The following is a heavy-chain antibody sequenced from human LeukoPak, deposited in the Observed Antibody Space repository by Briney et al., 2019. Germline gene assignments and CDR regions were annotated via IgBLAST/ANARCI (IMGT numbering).Heavy chain of an antibody. V-gene: IGHV4-34*01. CDR1: GGSFSGYY. J-gene: IGHJ4*02. Sequence: SETLSLTCAVYGGSFSGYYWSWIRQPPGKGLEWIGVINHSGSTNYNPSLKSRVTISVDTSKNQFSLKLSSVTAADTAVYYCARGPGYSAVVYYFDYWGQGTLVTVSS. D-gene: IGHD5-12*01. CDR2: INHSGST. CDR3: ARGPGYSAVVYYFDY.